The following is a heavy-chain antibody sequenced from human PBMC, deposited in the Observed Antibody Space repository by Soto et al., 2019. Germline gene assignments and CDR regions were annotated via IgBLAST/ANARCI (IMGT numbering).Heavy chain of an antibody. V-gene: IGHV4-31*03. D-gene: IGHD6-13*01. CDR2: IFYSGST. CDR1: GGSINSGGYY. Sequence: QVQLQEAGPGLVKPSQTLSLICTVSGGSINSGGYYWNWIRQHPGKGLEWIGYIFYSGSTYYNPYLKRRITISADTSKNQFALNLSSVTAADTAVYFCARGYRKSRYSSSWVFAYWGQGTLVNVSS. CDR3: ARGYRKSRYSSSWVFAY. J-gene: IGHJ4*02.